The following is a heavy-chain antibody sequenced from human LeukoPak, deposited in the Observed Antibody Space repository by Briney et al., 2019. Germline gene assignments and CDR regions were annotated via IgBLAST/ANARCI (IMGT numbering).Heavy chain of an antibody. J-gene: IGHJ4*02. D-gene: IGHD3-22*01. CDR1: GGSISSGGYY. CDR3: ARSGRYYYDSSGYSYFDY. V-gene: IGHV4-31*03. CDR2: IYYSGST. Sequence: SETLSLTCTVSGGSISSGGYYWSWIRQHPGKGLEWIGYIYYSGSTYYNPSLKSRVTISVDTSKNQFSLKLSSVTAADTAVYYCARSGRYYYDSSGYSYFDYWGQGTLVTVSS.